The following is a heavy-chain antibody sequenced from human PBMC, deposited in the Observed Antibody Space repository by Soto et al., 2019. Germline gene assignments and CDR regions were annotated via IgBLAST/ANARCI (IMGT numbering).Heavy chain of an antibody. Sequence: EVQLLESGGGLVQPGGSLRLSCAASGFTFISHAMSWARQAPGKGLEWVSAISGSGDRTYYADSVKGRFTISRDNYKTTVYLQMDSLRDDDTAVYYCASRFGELLLVVDFWGQGTLVSVSS. CDR2: ISGSGDRT. CDR1: GFTFISHA. J-gene: IGHJ4*02. V-gene: IGHV3-23*01. D-gene: IGHD3-10*01. CDR3: ASRFGELLLVVDF.